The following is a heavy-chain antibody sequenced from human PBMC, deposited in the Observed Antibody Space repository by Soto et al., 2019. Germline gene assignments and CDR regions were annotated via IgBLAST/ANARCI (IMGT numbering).Heavy chain of an antibody. CDR3: ARHTMVRDDAFDI. D-gene: IGHD3-10*01. J-gene: IGHJ3*02. CDR1: GGSISSYY. CDR2: IYFSGST. V-gene: IGHV4-59*08. Sequence: SETLSLTCTVPGGSISSYYWSWIRQPPGKGLEWIGYIYFSGSTNYNPSLKSRVTISVDTSKNQFSLKLSSVTAADTAVYYCARHTMVRDDAFDIWGQGTMVTVSS.